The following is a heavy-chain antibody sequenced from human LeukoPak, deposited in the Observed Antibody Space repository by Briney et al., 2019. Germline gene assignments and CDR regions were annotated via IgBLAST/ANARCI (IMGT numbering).Heavy chain of an antibody. J-gene: IGHJ3*02. V-gene: IGHV4-31*03. Sequence: PSETLSLTCTVSGGSISSGGYYWSWIRQHPGKGLEWIGYIYYSGSTYYNPSLKSRVTISVDTSKNQFSLKLSSVTAADTAVYYCARDFAGVRRDHLDAFDIWGQGTMVTVSS. D-gene: IGHD1-1*01. CDR2: IYYSGST. CDR1: GGSISSGGYY. CDR3: ARDFAGVRRDHLDAFDI.